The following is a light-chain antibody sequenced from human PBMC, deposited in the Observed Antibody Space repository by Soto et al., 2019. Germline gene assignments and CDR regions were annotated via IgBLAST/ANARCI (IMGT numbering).Light chain of an antibody. J-gene: IGLJ2*01. Sequence: QSVLTQPPSASGTPGQRFTISCSGSNSNIGSNPVHWYQQLPGTAPKLLIHNNNQRPSGVPDRFSGSKSGTSASLAISGLQSEDEAAYYCAAWDDSLNGVLFGGGTKLTVL. CDR2: NNN. CDR3: AAWDDSLNGVL. V-gene: IGLV1-44*01. CDR1: NSNIGSNP.